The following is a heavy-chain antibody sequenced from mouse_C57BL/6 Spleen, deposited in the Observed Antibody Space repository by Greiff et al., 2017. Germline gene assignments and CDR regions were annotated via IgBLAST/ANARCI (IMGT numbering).Heavy chain of an antibody. D-gene: IGHD2-4*01. V-gene: IGHV1-61*01. Sequence: QVQLQQPGAELVRPGSSVKLSCKASGYTFTSYWMDWVKQRPGQDLEWIGNIYPSDSETHYNQKFKDKATLTVDKSSSTAYMQLSSLTSEDSAVYYCARGGDYDGEGIDCWGQGTTLTVSS. J-gene: IGHJ2*01. CDR1: GYTFTSYW. CDR2: IYPSDSET. CDR3: ARGGDYDGEGIDC.